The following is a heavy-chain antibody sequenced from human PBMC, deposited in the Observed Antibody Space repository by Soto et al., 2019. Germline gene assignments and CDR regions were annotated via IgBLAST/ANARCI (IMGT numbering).Heavy chain of an antibody. CDR2: IYYSGST. V-gene: IGHV4-39*01. J-gene: IGHJ5*02. Sequence: SETLSLTCTVFGGSISSSSYYWGWIRQPPGKGLEWIGSIYYSGSTYYNPSLKSRVTISVDTSKNQFSLKLSSVTAADTAVYYCARPDGSGWYGANWFDPWGQGTLVTVSS. CDR1: GGSISSSSYY. CDR3: ARPDGSGWYGANWFDP. D-gene: IGHD6-19*01.